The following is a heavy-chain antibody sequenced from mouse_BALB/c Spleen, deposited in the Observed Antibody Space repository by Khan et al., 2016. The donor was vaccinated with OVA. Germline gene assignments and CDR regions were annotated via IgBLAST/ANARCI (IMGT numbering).Heavy chain of an antibody. J-gene: IGHJ2*01. CDR3: ARQPGYYGSRSYFDY. CDR1: GFTFSSYG. V-gene: IGHV5-6*01. CDR2: ISSGGSYT. Sequence: EVELVESGGDLVKPGGSLKLSCAASGFTFSSYGMSWVRQTPDKRLEWVATISSGGSYTYYPDSVKGRFTISRANAKNTLYLQMSSLKSEDTAMYYCARQPGYYGSRSYFDYWGQGTTLTVSS. D-gene: IGHD1-1*01.